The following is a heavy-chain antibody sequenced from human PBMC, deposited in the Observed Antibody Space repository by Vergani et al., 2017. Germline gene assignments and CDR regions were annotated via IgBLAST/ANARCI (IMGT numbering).Heavy chain of an antibody. CDR1: GGSISSYY. D-gene: IGHD2-15*01. V-gene: IGHV4-59*01. Sequence: QVQLQESGPGLVQPSETLSLTCTVSGGSISSYYWSWIRQPPGKGLEWIGYIYYSGSTNYNPSLKSRVTISVDTSKNQFSLKLSSVTAADTAVYYCARGTNCSGGSCYVDYWGQGTLVTVSS. J-gene: IGHJ4*02. CDR2: IYYSGST. CDR3: ARGTNCSGGSCYVDY.